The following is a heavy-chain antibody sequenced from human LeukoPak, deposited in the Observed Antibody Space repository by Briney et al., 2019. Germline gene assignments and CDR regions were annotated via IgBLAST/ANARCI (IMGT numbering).Heavy chain of an antibody. J-gene: IGHJ4*02. D-gene: IGHD3-10*01. CDR1: GYTFTNYD. CDR3: ARGYVSRGYFDD. Sequence: ASVKVSCKASGYTFTNYDINWVRQATGQGLEWMGWMNPNSGNTGCAQKFQGRVTMTRNTSISTAYMELSSLRSEDTAVYYCARGYVSRGYFDDWGQGTLVTVSS. CDR2: MNPNSGNT. V-gene: IGHV1-8*01.